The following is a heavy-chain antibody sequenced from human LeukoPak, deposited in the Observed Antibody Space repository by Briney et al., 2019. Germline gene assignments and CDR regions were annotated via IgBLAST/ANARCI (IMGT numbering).Heavy chain of an antibody. J-gene: IGHJ6*03. CDR3: AKGVDYGGYVPSYLDV. Sequence: GGSLRLSCAASGFTFSSYGMHWVRQAPGKGLEWVAFIRYDGSNKYYADSVKGRFTISGDNAKNSLYLQMNSLRDEDTAVYYCAKGVDYGGYVPSYLDVWGKGTTVTVSS. CDR2: IRYDGSNK. D-gene: IGHD4-17*01. V-gene: IGHV3-30*02. CDR1: GFTFSSYG.